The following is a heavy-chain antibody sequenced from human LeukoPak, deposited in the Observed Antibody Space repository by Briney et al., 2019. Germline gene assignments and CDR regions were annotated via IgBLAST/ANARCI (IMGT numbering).Heavy chain of an antibody. CDR1: GYTFTGYY. J-gene: IGHJ5*02. D-gene: IGHD1-26*01. Sequence: ASVKVSRKASGYTFTGYYMHWVRQAPGQGLEWMGRINPNSGGTNSAQKFQGRVTMTRDTSISTAYMELSRLTSDDTAVYYCARGELVGLGATSAGWFDPWGQGTLVTVST. CDR3: ARGELVGLGATSAGWFDP. V-gene: IGHV1-2*06. CDR2: INPNSGGT.